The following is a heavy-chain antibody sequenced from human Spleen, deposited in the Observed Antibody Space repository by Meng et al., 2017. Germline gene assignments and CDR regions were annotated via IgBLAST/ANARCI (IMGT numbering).Heavy chain of an antibody. V-gene: IGHV4-34*01. J-gene: IGHJ5*02. CDR2: INHSGSA. CDR1: GASFSGYY. CDR3: ARGPPHYDILTGYLRPYWFDP. Sequence: QVHQKKWGQGLLKPSETLPLTGAVYGASFSGYYWSWNRQSPGKGLEWIGDINHSGSANYNPSLKSRLSISVDTSKNQISLKLTSVTAADTAVYYCARGPPHYDILTGYLRPYWFDPWGQGTLVTVSS. D-gene: IGHD3-9*01.